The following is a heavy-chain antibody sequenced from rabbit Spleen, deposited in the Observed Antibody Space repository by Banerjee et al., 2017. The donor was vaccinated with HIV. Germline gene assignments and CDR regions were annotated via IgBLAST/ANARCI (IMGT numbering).Heavy chain of an antibody. D-gene: IGHD1-1*01. Sequence: KESGGDLVKPGASLTLTCTASGFDFSSSYYMSWVRQAPGKGLEWIGCISTGSSGSTWFASWAKGRFTISKTSSTTVTLQMTSLTVADTATYFCVRGASGSGYYSLWGPGTLVTVS. CDR1: GFDFSSSYY. CDR3: VRGASGSGYYSL. V-gene: IGHV1S40*01. CDR2: ISTGSSGST. J-gene: IGHJ4*01.